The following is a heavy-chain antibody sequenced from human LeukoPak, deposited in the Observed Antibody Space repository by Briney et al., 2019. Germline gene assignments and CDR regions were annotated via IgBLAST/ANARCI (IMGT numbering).Heavy chain of an antibody. Sequence: GASVKVSCKASGYTFTVYYMHWVRQAPGQGLELMGWINPNSGGTNYAQKFQGRVTMTRDTSISTAYMELSRLRSDDTAVYYCARAVSGSYLSFDYWGQGTLVTVSS. V-gene: IGHV1-2*02. CDR1: GYTFTVYY. CDR3: ARAVSGSYLSFDY. J-gene: IGHJ4*02. D-gene: IGHD1-26*01. CDR2: INPNSGGT.